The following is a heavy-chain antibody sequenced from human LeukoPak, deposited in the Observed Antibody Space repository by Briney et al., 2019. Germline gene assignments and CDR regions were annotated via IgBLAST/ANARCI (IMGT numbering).Heavy chain of an antibody. J-gene: IGHJ4*02. CDR2: NYYSGST. Sequence: PSETLSLTCTVSGGSISSHYWSWIRQPPGKGLEWIGYNYYSGSTNYNPSLKSRVTISVDTSKNQFSLKLSSVTAADTAVYYCARESREMATIGTFDYWGQGTLVTVSS. CDR1: GGSISSHY. D-gene: IGHD5-24*01. V-gene: IGHV4-59*11. CDR3: ARESREMATIGTFDY.